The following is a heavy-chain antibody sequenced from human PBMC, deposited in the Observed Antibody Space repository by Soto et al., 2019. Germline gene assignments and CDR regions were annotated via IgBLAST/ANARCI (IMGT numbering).Heavy chain of an antibody. Sequence: PGGSLRLSCAASGFTFSSYGMHWVRQAPGKGLEWVAVISYDGSNKYYADSVKGRFTISRDNSKNTLYLQMNSLRAEDTAVYYCANPFANYYYYGMDVWGQGTTVTVSS. CDR2: ISYDGSNK. CDR1: GFTFSSYG. CDR3: ANPFANYYYYGMDV. V-gene: IGHV3-30*18. J-gene: IGHJ6*02.